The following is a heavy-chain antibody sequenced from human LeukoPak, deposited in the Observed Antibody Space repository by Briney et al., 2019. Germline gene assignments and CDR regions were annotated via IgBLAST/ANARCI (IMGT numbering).Heavy chain of an antibody. CDR3: ARGEQWQSFDY. V-gene: IGHV3-48*03. CDR2: ISSSGSTI. CDR1: GFTFSSYE. Sequence: PGGSLRLSCAASGFTFSSYEMNWVRQAPGKGLEWVSYISSSGSTIYYADSVKGRFTISRDNAKNSLYLQMNSLRAEDTAVYYCARGEQWQSFDYWGQGTLVTVSS. J-gene: IGHJ4*02. D-gene: IGHD6-19*01.